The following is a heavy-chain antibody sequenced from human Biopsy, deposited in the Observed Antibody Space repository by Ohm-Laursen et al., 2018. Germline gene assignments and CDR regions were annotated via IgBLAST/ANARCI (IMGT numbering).Heavy chain of an antibody. CDR2: VSSDGKNK. Sequence: SLRLSCSATGFTLSNYGMHWVRQAPGRGLEWVAAVSSDGKNKHYADSVQGRFTISRDNSKNTVDLQMDSLRAEDTAVYYCAKGLYSGSYYYDSWGQGTLVTVSS. CDR3: AKGLYSGSYYYDS. V-gene: IGHV3-30*18. D-gene: IGHD1-26*01. CDR1: GFTLSNYG. J-gene: IGHJ4*02.